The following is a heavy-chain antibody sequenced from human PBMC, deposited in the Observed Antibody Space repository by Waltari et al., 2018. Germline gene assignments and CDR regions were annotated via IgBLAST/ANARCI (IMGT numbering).Heavy chain of an antibody. CDR3: AKVMSDILTGPYY. Sequence: QVQLVESGGGVVQPGGSLRLSCAASGFTFSSYGMHWVRQAPGKGLEWVAFIRYDGSNKYYADAVKGRFTSSRDNSKNTLYLQMNSLRAEDTAVYYCAKVMSDILTGPYYWGQGTLVTVYS. CDR1: GFTFSSYG. J-gene: IGHJ4*02. D-gene: IGHD3-9*01. V-gene: IGHV3-30*02. CDR2: IRYDGSNK.